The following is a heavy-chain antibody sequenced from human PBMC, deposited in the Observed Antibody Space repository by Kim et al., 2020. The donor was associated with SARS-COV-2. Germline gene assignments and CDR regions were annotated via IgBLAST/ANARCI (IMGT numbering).Heavy chain of an antibody. V-gene: IGHV1-69*01. Sequence: YAQKFQRRVTITADESTSTDYVELSSLRSEDTAVYYCARGYYSSGWYGAYWGQGTLVTVSS. J-gene: IGHJ4*02. CDR3: ARGYYSSGWYGAY. D-gene: IGHD6-19*01.